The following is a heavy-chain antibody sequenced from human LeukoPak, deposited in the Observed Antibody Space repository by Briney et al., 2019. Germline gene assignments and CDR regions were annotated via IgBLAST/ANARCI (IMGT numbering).Heavy chain of an antibody. Sequence: GGSLRLSCAASGFTVSSNYMSWVRQAPGKGLEWVSVIYSGGSTYYADSVKGRFTISRDNSKNTLYLQMNSLRAEDTAVYYCAGGDYDSNGYSYGIDYWGQGTLVTVSS. J-gene: IGHJ4*02. CDR3: AGGDYDSNGYSYGIDY. V-gene: IGHV3-53*01. D-gene: IGHD3-22*01. CDR2: IYSGGST. CDR1: GFTVSSNY.